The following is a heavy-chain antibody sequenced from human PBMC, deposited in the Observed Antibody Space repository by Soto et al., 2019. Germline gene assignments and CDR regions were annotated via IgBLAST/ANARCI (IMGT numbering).Heavy chain of an antibody. J-gene: IGHJ5*02. D-gene: IGHD3-22*01. V-gene: IGHV4-59*01. Sequence: PSETLSLTCTVSGGSISSYYWSWIRQPPGKGLECIGYMYYSGSANYNPSLKSRLTISVDTSKNQFSLKLSSVTAADTAVYYCAREERGGGDYYDSSGLYGPSPASWFDPWGQGTLVTVSS. CDR1: GGSISSYY. CDR2: MYYSGSA. CDR3: AREERGGGDYYDSSGLYGPSPASWFDP.